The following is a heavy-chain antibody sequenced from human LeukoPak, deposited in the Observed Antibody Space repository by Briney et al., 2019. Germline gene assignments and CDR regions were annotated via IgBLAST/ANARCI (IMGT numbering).Heavy chain of an antibody. D-gene: IGHD3-10*01. J-gene: IGHJ4*02. V-gene: IGHV3-74*01. CDR1: GFTVSNNY. CDR2: INSDGSST. Sequence: GGSLRLSCAASGFTVSNNYMSWVRQAPGKGLVWVSRINSDGSSTSYADSVKGRFTISRDNAKNTLYLQMNSLRAEDTAVYYCARAYGSGSYYNGLDYWGQGTLVTVSS. CDR3: ARAYGSGSYYNGLDY.